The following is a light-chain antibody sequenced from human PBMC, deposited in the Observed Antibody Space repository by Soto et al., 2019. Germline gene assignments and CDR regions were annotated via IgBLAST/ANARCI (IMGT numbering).Light chain of an antibody. Sequence: DIQMTQFPSSLSASVRDSVTITCRASQSISTYLNWYQQKPGKAPKLLISAASSLQSGVPSRFSGSGSGTDFTLTISSLQPEDFATYYCQQSYGIPRTFGGGTKVEIK. CDR2: AAS. V-gene: IGKV1-39*01. J-gene: IGKJ4*01. CDR1: QSISTY. CDR3: QQSYGIPRT.